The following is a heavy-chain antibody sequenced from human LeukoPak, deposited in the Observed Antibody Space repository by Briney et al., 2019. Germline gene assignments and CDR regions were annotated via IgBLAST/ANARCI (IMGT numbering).Heavy chain of an antibody. CDR3: ARGLSPVTTKVSYFQH. D-gene: IGHD4-17*01. CDR2: INHSGST. Sequence: SETLSLTCAVYGGSFSGYYWSWIRQPPGKGLEWIGEINHSGSTNYNPSLKSRVAILVDTSKNQYSLKLSSVTAADAAVYYRARGLSPVTTKVSYFQHWGQGTLVTVSS. V-gene: IGHV4-34*01. J-gene: IGHJ1*01. CDR1: GGSFSGYY.